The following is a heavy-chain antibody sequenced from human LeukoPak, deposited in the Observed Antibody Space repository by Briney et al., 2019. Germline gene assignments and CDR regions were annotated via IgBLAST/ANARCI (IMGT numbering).Heavy chain of an antibody. D-gene: IGHD2/OR15-2a*01. Sequence: GGSLRLSCAASGFSFSSYSINWVRQAPGKGLEWVSYISGDGNAKHYTDSVKGRFTISRDNAKNALYLQMNSLRAEDTAVYFCTRDYVYAFDYWGQGTLVTVSS. J-gene: IGHJ4*02. V-gene: IGHV3-48*01. CDR3: TRDYVYAFDY. CDR2: ISGDGNAK. CDR1: GFSFSSYS.